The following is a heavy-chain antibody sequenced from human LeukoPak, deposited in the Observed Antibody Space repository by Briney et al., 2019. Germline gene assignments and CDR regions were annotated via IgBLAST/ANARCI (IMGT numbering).Heavy chain of an antibody. CDR3: ARSPGGYCSGGSCYSGLWFDP. CDR1: GGSFSGYY. CDR2: INHSGRT. V-gene: IGHV4-34*01. Sequence: SETLSLTCAVYGGSFSGYYWSWIRQPPGKGLEWIGEINHSGRTNYNPSLKSRVTISVDTSKNQFSLKLSSVTAADTAVYYCARSPGGYCSGGSCYSGLWFDPWGQGTLVTVSS. J-gene: IGHJ5*02. D-gene: IGHD2-15*01.